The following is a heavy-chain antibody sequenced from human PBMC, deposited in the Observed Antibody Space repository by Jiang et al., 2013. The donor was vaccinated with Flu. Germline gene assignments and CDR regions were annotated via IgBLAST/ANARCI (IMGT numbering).Heavy chain of an antibody. CDR3: ARGPPITMIVVRRPAFDI. CDR1: GFTFSSYA. J-gene: IGHJ3*02. Sequence: QLLESGGGVVQPGRSLRLSCAASGFTFSSYAMHWVRQAPGKGLEWVAVISYDGSNKYYADSVKGRFTISRDNSKNTLYLQMNSLRAEDTAVYYCARGPPITMIVVRRPAFDIWGQGTMVTVSS. D-gene: IGHD3-22*01. V-gene: IGHV3-30-3*01. CDR2: ISYDGSNK.